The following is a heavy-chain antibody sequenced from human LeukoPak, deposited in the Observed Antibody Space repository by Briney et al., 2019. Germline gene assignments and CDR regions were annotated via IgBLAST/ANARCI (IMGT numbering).Heavy chain of an antibody. D-gene: IGHD3-22*01. CDR3: ASKTYYDDSSGPRDAFDI. V-gene: IGHV7-4-1*02. CDR2: ININTGNP. J-gene: IGHJ3*02. CDR1: GYTFTSYA. Sequence: ASVKVSCKASGYTFTSYAMNWVRQAPGQGLEWMGWININTGNPTYAQGFTGRFVFSLDPSVSTAYLQISSLKAEDTAVYYCASKTYYDDSSGPRDAFDIWGQGTMVTASS.